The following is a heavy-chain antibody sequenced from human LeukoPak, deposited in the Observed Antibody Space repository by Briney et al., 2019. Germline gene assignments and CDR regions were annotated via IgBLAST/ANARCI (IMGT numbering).Heavy chain of an antibody. Sequence: GSSVKVSCKASGGTFSSYAISWVRQAPGQGLEWMGRIIPIFGIANYAQKFQGRVTITADKSTSTAYMELSSLRSEDTAVYYCARWGEDYYDSNGYYHDWGQGTLVTVSS. D-gene: IGHD3-22*01. CDR1: GGTFSSYA. V-gene: IGHV1-69*04. CDR2: IIPIFGIA. J-gene: IGHJ1*01. CDR3: ARWGEDYYDSNGYYHD.